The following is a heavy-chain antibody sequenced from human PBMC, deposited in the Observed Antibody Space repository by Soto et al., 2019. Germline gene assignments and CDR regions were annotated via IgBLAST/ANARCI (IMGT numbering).Heavy chain of an antibody. D-gene: IGHD2-15*01. J-gene: IGHJ5*02. CDR2: MNPTSGKA. CDR3: VRAPSCPGRSCYSGWFDP. CDR1: GYNFISYD. Sequence: QVQLVQSGAEVKKPGASVKVSCKASGYNFISYDINWVRQATGQGLEWMGWMNPTSGKAGYAQKFQGRVTMTRDTSIYTAYMELISLTSDDTAMYYCVRAPSCPGRSCYSGWFDPWGQGTLVAVSS. V-gene: IGHV1-8*01.